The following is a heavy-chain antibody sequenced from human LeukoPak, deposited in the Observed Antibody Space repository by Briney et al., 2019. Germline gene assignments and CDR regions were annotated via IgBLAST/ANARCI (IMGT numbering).Heavy chain of an antibody. Sequence: PGGSLRLSCIGSGFTFSKTWMMWVRQAPGKGLEWVANINQDGGAISYVDSVKGRFTISRDNAKNSLFLQMNSLRSEDTAVYYCARKQQPANWFDPWGQGTLVTVSS. J-gene: IGHJ5*02. V-gene: IGHV3-7*03. CDR2: INQDGGAI. D-gene: IGHD6-13*01. CDR3: ARKQQPANWFDP. CDR1: GFTFSKTW.